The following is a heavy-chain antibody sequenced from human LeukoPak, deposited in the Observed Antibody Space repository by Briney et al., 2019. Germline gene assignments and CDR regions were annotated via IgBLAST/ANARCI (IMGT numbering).Heavy chain of an antibody. CDR3: ARDPDSTVSSGGPFDV. CDR2: IYSGGNT. CDR1: GFSVSNNY. D-gene: IGHD3-10*01. J-gene: IGHJ3*01. V-gene: IGHV3-53*01. Sequence: GGSLRLSCAASGFSVSNNYMSWVRQAPGKGLEWVSVIYSGGNTYYADSVKGRFAISRDYSRNTVYLQMNSLRAEDTAVYYCARDPDSTVSSGGPFDVWGQGTMVTVSS.